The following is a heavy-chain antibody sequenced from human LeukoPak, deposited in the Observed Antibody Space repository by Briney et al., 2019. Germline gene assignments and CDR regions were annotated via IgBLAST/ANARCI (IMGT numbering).Heavy chain of an antibody. V-gene: IGHV6-1*01. J-gene: IGHJ3*02. D-gene: IGHD6-13*01. CDR1: GDSVSSNSAV. CDR2: TYYRSKWYN. CDR3: ARLAAAFGAFDI. Sequence: SQTLSLTCAIFGDSVSSNSAVWNWIRQSPSRGLEWLGRTYYRSKWYNDYEVSVKSRITINPDTSPSQFSLQLNSVTPDDSAVYYCARLAAAFGAFDIWGQGTMVTVSS.